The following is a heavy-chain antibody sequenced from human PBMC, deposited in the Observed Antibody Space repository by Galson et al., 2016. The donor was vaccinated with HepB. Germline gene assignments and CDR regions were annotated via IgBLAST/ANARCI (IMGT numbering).Heavy chain of an antibody. CDR2: VYHGGST. J-gene: IGHJ5*02. V-gene: IGHV4-4*02. Sequence: SETLSLTCTVSGDSISSSKWWTWVRQTPKKGLEWIGEVYHGGSTNYNPSLKGRVIISVDKSTNQFSLKLTSVTAADTAAYYCAREGGSTSASLARWVDLWGQGTLVTVSS. D-gene: IGHD2-2*01. CDR1: GDSISSSKW. CDR3: AREGGSTSASLARWVDL.